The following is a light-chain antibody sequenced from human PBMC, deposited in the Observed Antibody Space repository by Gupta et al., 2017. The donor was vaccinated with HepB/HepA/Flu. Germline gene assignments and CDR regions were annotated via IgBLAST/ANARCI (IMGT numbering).Light chain of an antibody. Sequence: DIQMTQFPSSLSASLGDRVNITCLASQGISNYLAWYQQKPGKVHKLLIYAASTLQSGVPSRFSGSGSGTDLTLTISSLQPEDVATYYCQEYNSAPQTFGQGTKVESK. CDR3: QEYNSAPQT. V-gene: IGKV1-27*01. CDR1: QGISNY. J-gene: IGKJ1*01. CDR2: AAS.